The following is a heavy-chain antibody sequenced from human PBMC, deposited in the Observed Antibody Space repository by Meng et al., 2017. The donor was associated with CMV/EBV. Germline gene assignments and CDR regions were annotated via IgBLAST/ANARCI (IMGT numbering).Heavy chain of an antibody. CDR1: GYTFTGYY. CDR3: ARSPGAITNWFDP. Sequence: ASVKVSCKASGYTFTGYYMHWVRQAPGQGLEWMGWINPNSGGTNYAQKFQGRVTMTRDTSISTAYMELSRLRSDDTAVYYRARSPGAITNWFDPWGQGTLVTVSS. D-gene: IGHD1-26*01. J-gene: IGHJ5*02. CDR2: INPNSGGT. V-gene: IGHV1-2*02.